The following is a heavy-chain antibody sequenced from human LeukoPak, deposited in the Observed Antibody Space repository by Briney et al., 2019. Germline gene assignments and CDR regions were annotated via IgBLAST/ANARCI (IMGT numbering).Heavy chain of an antibody. J-gene: IGHJ4*02. V-gene: IGHV2-5*02. D-gene: IGHD3-22*01. CDR3: AYSSYYSWYFDY. Sequence: SGPTLVKPTQTLTLTCTFSGFSLSSSGVGVGCIRQPPGKALEWLALIYWDDDERYSPSLKSRLTITNDTSKNQVVLTMTNMDPVDTATYFCAYSSYYSWYFDYWGQGTLVTVSS. CDR2: IYWDDDE. CDR1: GFSLSSSGVG.